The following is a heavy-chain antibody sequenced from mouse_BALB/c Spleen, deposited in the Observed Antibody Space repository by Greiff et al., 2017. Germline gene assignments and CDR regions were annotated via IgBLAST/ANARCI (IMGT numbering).Heavy chain of an antibody. CDR3: ARGGNYDWYFDV. Sequence: VQLVESGAELARPGASVKLSCKASGYTFTSYWMQWVKQRPGQGLEWIGAIYPGDGDTRYTQKFKGKATLTADKSSSTAYMQLSSLASEDSAVYYCARGGNYDWYFDVWGAGTTVTVSS. V-gene: IGHV1-87*01. J-gene: IGHJ1*01. CDR1: GYTFTSYW. D-gene: IGHD2-1*01. CDR2: IYPGDGDT.